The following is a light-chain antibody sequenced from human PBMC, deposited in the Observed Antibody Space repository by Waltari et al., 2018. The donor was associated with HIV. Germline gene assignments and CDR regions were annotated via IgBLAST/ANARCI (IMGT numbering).Light chain of an antibody. Sequence: DIVMTQTPPSLSVTPGQPASFSCNSSQSLKHTDGKTYLYWYLQRPGQSPQVLICEVSKRYAGVPDRFSGSGSVTHFTLKIARVEAEDVGSYYCMQSLHLLYTFGQGTKLEIK. CDR2: EVS. CDR3: MQSLHLLYT. V-gene: IGKV2D-29*02. J-gene: IGKJ2*01. CDR1: QSLKHTDGKTY.